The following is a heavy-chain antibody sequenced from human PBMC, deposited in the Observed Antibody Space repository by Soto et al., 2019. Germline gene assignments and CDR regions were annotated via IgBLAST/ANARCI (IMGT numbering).Heavy chain of an antibody. CDR3: AKSTRSGPTKPAYYYYGMDF. CDR2: ISYDGSNK. V-gene: IGHV3-30*18. CDR1: GFTFSSYG. J-gene: IGHJ6*02. D-gene: IGHD2-15*01. Sequence: GGSLRLSCAASGFTFSSYGMHWVRQAPGKGLEWVAVISYDGSNKYYADSVKGRFTISRDNSKNTLYLQMNSLRAEDTAVYYCAKSTRSGPTKPAYYYYGMDFWGQGTTVTVSS.